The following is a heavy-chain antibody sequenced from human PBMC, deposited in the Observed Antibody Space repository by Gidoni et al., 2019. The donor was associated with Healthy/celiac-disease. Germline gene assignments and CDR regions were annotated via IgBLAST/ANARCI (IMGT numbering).Heavy chain of an antibody. CDR3: ARGPIYCSGGSCYFQAFDY. CDR1: GYTFTSYA. Sequence: QVQLVQSGAEVKKPGASVKVSCKASGYTFTSYALHWVRQAPGQRLEWMGWINAGNGNTKYSQKFQGRGTITRDTSASTAYMELSSLRSEDTAVYYCARGPIYCSGGSCYFQAFDYWGQGTLVTVSS. V-gene: IGHV1-3*01. D-gene: IGHD2-15*01. J-gene: IGHJ4*02. CDR2: INAGNGNT.